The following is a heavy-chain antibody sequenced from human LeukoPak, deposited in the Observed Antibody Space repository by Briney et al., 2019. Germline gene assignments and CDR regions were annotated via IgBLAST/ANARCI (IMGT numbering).Heavy chain of an antibody. CDR1: GGSFSGYY. CDR3: ASSSFRSRQKRYSYGL. CDR2: INHSGST. Sequence: ASETLSLTCAVYGGSFSGYYWSWIRQPPGKGLEWIGEINHSGSTNYNPSLKSRVTISVDTSKNQFSLKLSSVTAADTAVYYCASSSFRSRQKRYSYGLWGQGTLVTVSS. J-gene: IGHJ4*02. V-gene: IGHV4-34*01. D-gene: IGHD5-18*01.